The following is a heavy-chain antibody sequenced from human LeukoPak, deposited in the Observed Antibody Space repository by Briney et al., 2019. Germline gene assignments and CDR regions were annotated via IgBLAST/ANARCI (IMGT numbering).Heavy chain of an antibody. Sequence: SETLSLTCAVYGGSFSGYYWSWIRQPAGKGLEWIGRIYTSGSTNYNPSLKSRVTMSVDTSKNQFSLKLSSVTAADTAVYYCARDWTEGPDPWGQGTLVTVSS. J-gene: IGHJ5*02. CDR2: IYTSGST. V-gene: IGHV4-4*07. CDR1: GGSFSGYY. CDR3: ARDWTEGPDP. D-gene: IGHD3/OR15-3a*01.